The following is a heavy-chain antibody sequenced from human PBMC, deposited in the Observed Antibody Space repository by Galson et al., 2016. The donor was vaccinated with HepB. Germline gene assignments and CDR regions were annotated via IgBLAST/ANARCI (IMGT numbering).Heavy chain of an antibody. CDR1: GFNLNHYS. CDR3: AKDMGLQRGQLQD. D-gene: IGHD2-2*01. J-gene: IGHJ1*01. Sequence: SLRLSCAASGFNLNHYSMNWVRQSPGKGLEWLSFISISSTTIDYADSVKGRFIVSRDNAKQSLHLQMNSLRPEDTAVYFCAKDMGLQRGQLQDWGQGTLVTVSS. CDR2: ISISSTTI. V-gene: IGHV3-48*04.